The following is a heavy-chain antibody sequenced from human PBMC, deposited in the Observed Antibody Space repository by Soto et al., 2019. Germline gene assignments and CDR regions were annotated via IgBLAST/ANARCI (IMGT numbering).Heavy chain of an antibody. Sequence: QVQLVQSGAEVKKPGSSVKVSCKASGGTFSSYTISWVRQAPGQGLEWVGRIIPILGIANNAQKFQGRVTITADKSTSKAYMELSNLRAEDTAEYYCAREAVAEGYFQHWGQGTLVTAAS. CDR3: AREAVAEGYFQH. D-gene: IGHD6-19*01. CDR2: IIPILGIA. CDR1: GGTFSSYT. J-gene: IGHJ1*01. V-gene: IGHV1-69*08.